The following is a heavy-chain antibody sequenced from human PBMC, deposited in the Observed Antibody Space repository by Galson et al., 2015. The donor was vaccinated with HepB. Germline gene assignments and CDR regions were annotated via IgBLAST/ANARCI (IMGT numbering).Heavy chain of an antibody. J-gene: IGHJ4*02. CDR2: ISYDGSKE. V-gene: IGHV3-30*18. Sequence: SLRLSCAVSGFTFSNYGMHWVRQAPGKGLEWVAVISYDGSKEYYGDSVKGRFTISRDNSKNTVYLQMNSLRDKDTAIYYCAKVIFYYGSGSYPLDDWGQGTLVTVSS. D-gene: IGHD3-10*01. CDR1: GFTFSNYG. CDR3: AKVIFYYGSGSYPLDD.